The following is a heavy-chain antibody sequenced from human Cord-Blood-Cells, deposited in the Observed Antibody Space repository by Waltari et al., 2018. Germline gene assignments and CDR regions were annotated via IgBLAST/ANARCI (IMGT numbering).Heavy chain of an antibody. D-gene: IGHD6-6*01. V-gene: IGHV3-15*01. CDR2: IKSKTDGGTT. CDR3: TTVFRYSSPSDNWYFDL. J-gene: IGHJ2*01. Sequence: MSWVRQAPGQGLEWVGRIKSKTDGGTTDYAAPVKGRFTISSDDSKNTLYLKMNSLKTEDTAVYYCTTVFRYSSPSDNWYFDLWGRGTLVTVSS.